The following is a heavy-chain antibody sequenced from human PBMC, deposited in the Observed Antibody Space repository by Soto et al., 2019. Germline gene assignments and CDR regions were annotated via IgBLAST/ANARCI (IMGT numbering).Heavy chain of an antibody. V-gene: IGHV3-23*01. D-gene: IGHD3-22*01. CDR1: GFSFSNYV. CDR2: ISSSGGTP. J-gene: IGHJ4*02. CDR3: AKGLYDNSGYYYTD. Sequence: PGGSVRLSCAASGFSFSNYVMSWVRQAPGKGLEWVSSISSSGGTPYYEDSVKGRFTISRDNSKDTLFLQMHSLRAEDTAVYFCAKGLYDNSGYYYTDWGQGTLVTVSS.